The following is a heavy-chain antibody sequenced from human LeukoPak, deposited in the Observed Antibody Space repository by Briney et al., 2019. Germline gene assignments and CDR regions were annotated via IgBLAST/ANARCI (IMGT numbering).Heavy chain of an antibody. CDR2: FDPGDGET. Sequence: ASVKVSCKVSGYTLTELSMHWVRQAPGKGLEWMGGFDPGDGETIYAQKFQGRVTMTEDTSTDTAYMELSSLRSEDTAVYYCATDPGYYDSSGYYQPRDYWGQGTLVTVSS. CDR1: GYTLTELS. V-gene: IGHV1-24*01. D-gene: IGHD3-22*01. CDR3: ATDPGYYDSSGYYQPRDY. J-gene: IGHJ4*02.